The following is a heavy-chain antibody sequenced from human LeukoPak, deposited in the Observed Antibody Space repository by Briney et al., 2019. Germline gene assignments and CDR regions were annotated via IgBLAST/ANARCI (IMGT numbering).Heavy chain of an antibody. J-gene: IGHJ4*02. V-gene: IGHV4-34*01. Sequence: PSETLSLTCAVYGGSFSGYYWSWIRQPPGKGLEWIGEINHSGSTNYNPSLKSRVTISVDTSKNQLSLKLSSVTAADTAVYYCARGRPSYYDSSGYYYPHFDYWGQGTLVTVSS. D-gene: IGHD3-22*01. CDR1: GGSFSGYY. CDR2: INHSGST. CDR3: ARGRPSYYDSSGYYYPHFDY.